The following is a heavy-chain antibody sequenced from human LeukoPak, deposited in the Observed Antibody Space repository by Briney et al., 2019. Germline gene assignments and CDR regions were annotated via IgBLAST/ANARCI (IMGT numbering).Heavy chain of an antibody. V-gene: IGHV4-59*08. CDR3: ARHGAIAAAGVVPFDF. J-gene: IGHJ4*02. Sequence: SETLSLTCTVSGGSISSYYWSWLRQPPGKGLEWIGYIHYSGSTNYNPSLRSRVSISVDTSKNQFSLKLSSVTAADTAVYYCARHGAIAAAGVVPFDFWGQGTLVTVSS. CDR2: IHYSGST. D-gene: IGHD6-13*01. CDR1: GGSISSYY.